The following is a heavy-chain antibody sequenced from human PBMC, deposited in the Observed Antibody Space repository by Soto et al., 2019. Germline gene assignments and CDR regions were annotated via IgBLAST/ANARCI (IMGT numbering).Heavy chain of an antibody. D-gene: IGHD5-18*01. CDR3: ARDTSGGVDTAMAADDAFDI. V-gene: IGHV3-53*01. CDR1: GFTVSSNY. Sequence: GGSLRLSCAASGFTVSSNYMSWVRQAPGKGLEWVSVIYSGGSTYYADSVKGRFTISRDNSKNTLYLQMNSLRAEDTAVYYCARDTSGGVDTAMAADDAFDIWGQGTMVTVSS. CDR2: IYSGGST. J-gene: IGHJ3*02.